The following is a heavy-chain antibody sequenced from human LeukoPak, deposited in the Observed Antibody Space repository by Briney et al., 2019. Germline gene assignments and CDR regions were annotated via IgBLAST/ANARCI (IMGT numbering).Heavy chain of an antibody. Sequence: SETLSLTCAVYGGSFSGYYWSWIRQPPGKGLEWIGEINHSGSTNYNPSLKSRVTISVDTSKNQFSLKLSSVTAADTAVYYCGRGDIVVVPAATNSYYYYGMDVWGQGTTVTVSS. CDR3: GRGDIVVVPAATNSYYYYGMDV. D-gene: IGHD2-2*01. CDR1: GGSFSGYY. J-gene: IGHJ6*02. CDR2: INHSGST. V-gene: IGHV4-34*01.